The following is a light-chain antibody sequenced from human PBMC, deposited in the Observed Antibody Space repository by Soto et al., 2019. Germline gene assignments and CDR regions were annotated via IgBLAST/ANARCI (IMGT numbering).Light chain of an antibody. J-gene: IGKJ4*01. CDR1: QSVSSN. CDR2: VAS. Sequence: EIVMTQSPATLSVSPGERATLSCRASQSVSSNLAWYQQKPGQTPRLLIYVASTRATGVPARFTGSGSGTEFTLTITSLQPEDFAIYYCQQYNNWPLTFGGGTKVDIK. CDR3: QQYNNWPLT. V-gene: IGKV3-15*01.